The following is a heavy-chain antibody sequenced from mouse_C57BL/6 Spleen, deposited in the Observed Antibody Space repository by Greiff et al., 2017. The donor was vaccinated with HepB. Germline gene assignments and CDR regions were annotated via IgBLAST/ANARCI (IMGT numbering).Heavy chain of an antibody. D-gene: IGHD4-1*01. J-gene: IGHJ4*01. CDR3: VLGVDAMDY. Sequence: EVQLQQSGPELVKPGASVKISCKASGYTFTDYYMNWVKQSHGKSLEWIGDINPNNGGTSYNQKFKGKATLTVDKSSSTAYMELRSLTSEDSAVYYCVLGVDAMDYWGQGTSVTVSS. CDR2: INPNNGGT. V-gene: IGHV1-26*01. CDR1: GYTFTDYY.